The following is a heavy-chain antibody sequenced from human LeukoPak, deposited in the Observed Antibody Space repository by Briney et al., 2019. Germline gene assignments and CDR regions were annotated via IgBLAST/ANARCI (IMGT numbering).Heavy chain of an antibody. CDR2: INHSGST. CDR1: GGSFSGYY. V-gene: IGHV4-34*01. J-gene: IGHJ5*02. Sequence: SESLSLTCAVYGGSFSGYYWSWIRQPPGKGLEWIGEINHSGSTNYNPSLKSRVTISVDTSKNQFSLKLSSVTAADTAVYYCARAGGYDYVWGSYPPNWFDPWGQGTLVTVSS. D-gene: IGHD3-16*02. CDR3: ARAGGYDYVWGSYPPNWFDP.